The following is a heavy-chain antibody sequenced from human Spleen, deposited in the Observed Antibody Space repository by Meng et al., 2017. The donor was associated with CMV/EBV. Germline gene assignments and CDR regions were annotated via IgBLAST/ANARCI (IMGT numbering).Heavy chain of an antibody. CDR1: GFRFGNYG. Sequence: GESLKISCAASGFRFGNYGMSWVRQVPGKGLEWVAGISWNGEIATYGDSVKGRFSISRDNRKNALFLQMNSLRAEDTAVYYCAKPQYGSGNYYDFWGRGTLVTVSS. V-gene: IGHV3-20*04. J-gene: IGHJ4*02. CDR2: ISWNGEIA. D-gene: IGHD3-10*01. CDR3: AKPQYGSGNYYDF.